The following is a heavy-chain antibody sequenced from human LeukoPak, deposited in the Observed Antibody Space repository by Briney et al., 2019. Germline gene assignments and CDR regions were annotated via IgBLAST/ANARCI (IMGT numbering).Heavy chain of an antibody. V-gene: IGHV4-34*01. CDR2: INHSGST. Sequence: MASETLSLTCAVYGGSFSGYYWSWIRQPPGKGLEWIGEINHSGSTNYNPSLKSRVTISVDTSKNQFSLKLSSVTAADTAVYYCAREPRWIQPWLGVFDYWGQGTLVTVSS. D-gene: IGHD5-18*01. J-gene: IGHJ4*02. CDR1: GGSFSGYY. CDR3: AREPRWIQPWLGVFDY.